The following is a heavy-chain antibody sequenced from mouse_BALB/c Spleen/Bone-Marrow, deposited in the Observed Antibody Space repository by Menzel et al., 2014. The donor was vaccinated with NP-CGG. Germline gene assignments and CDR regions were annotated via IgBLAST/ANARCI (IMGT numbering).Heavy chain of an antibody. D-gene: IGHD2-14*01. CDR3: ARDVPLYDVGYFDY. Sequence: EVQLVESGGGSVQPGGSRKLSCAASGFTFSSFGMHWVRQAPEKGLEWVAYISSGSSTIYYADTVKGRFTISRDNPKNTLFLQMTSLRSEDTAMYYCARDVPLYDVGYFDYWGQGTTLTVSS. V-gene: IGHV5-17*02. CDR1: GFTFSSFG. CDR2: ISSGSSTI. J-gene: IGHJ2*01.